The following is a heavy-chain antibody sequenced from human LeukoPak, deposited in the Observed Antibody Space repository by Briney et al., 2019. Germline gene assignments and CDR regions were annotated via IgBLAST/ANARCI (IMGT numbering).Heavy chain of an antibody. D-gene: IGHD6-13*01. V-gene: IGHV4-59*12. CDR1: GGSISSYY. J-gene: IGHJ5*02. CDR2: IYSSGST. CDR3: ARDPGFIGQQLGQGGGWFDP. Sequence: SETLSLTCNVSGGSISSYYWSWIRQSPGKGLEWIGYIYSSGSTKYNPSLKSRVTISVDTSKNQFSLKLSSVTAADTAVYYCARDPGFIGQQLGQGGGWFDPWGQGTLVTVSS.